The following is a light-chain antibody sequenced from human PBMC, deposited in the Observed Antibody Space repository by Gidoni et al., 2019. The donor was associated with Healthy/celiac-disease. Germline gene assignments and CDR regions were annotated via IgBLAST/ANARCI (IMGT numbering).Light chain of an antibody. Sequence: AIRITQSPSSLSASTGDRVHITCRASQGIISYLAWYQQKPGKAPKLLIYAASTLQSGVPSRFSGSGSGTDFTLTISCLQSEDFATYYCQQYYSYPRTFGQGTKVEIK. J-gene: IGKJ1*01. CDR1: QGIISY. CDR3: QQYYSYPRT. V-gene: IGKV1-8*01. CDR2: AAS.